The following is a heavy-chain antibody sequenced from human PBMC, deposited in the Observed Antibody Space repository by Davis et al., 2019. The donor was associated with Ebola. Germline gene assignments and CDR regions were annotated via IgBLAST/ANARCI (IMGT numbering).Heavy chain of an antibody. CDR1: GGSFSTHY. D-gene: IGHD6-19*01. CDR2: VNHSGST. CDR3: ARLEAVAGLDY. Sequence: SETLSLTCAVSGGSFSTHYWSWIRQPPEKGLEYIGEVNHSGSTNYNPSLKSRVTISVDTSKNQFSLKLSSVTAADTAVYYCARLEAVAGLDYWGQGTLVTVSS. V-gene: IGHV4-34*01. J-gene: IGHJ4*02.